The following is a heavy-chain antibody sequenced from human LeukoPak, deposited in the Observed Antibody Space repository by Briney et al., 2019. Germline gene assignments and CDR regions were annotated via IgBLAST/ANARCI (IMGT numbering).Heavy chain of an antibody. V-gene: IGHV3-11*01. Sequence: GGSLRLSCAASGFTFSDYYMSWIRQAPGKGLEWVLDISSSGSTISYAGSVKGRFTISRDNAKNSLYLQMNSLRAEDTAVYYCARDGAVSLYYFYAMDVWGQGTTVTVAS. J-gene: IGHJ6*02. CDR2: ISSSGSTI. CDR3: ARDGAVSLYYFYAMDV. CDR1: GFTFSDYY. D-gene: IGHD3-16*01.